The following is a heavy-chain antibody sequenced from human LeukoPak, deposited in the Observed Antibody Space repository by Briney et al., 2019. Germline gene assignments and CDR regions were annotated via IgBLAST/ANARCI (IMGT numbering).Heavy chain of an antibody. CDR1: GFTFSNAW. CDR3: TTDLGHDYGDYDY. Sequence: GGSLRLSCAASGFTFSNAWMSWVRQAPGKGLEWVGRIKSKTDGGTTDYAAPVKGRFTISRDDSKNTLYLQMNSLKTEDTAVYYCTTDLGHDYGDYDYWGQGTLVTVSS. J-gene: IGHJ4*02. CDR2: IKSKTDGGTT. D-gene: IGHD4-17*01. V-gene: IGHV3-15*01.